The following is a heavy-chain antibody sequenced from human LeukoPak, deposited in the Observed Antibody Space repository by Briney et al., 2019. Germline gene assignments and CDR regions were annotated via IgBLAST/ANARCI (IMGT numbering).Heavy chain of an antibody. CDR1: GYTFTGYY. Sequence: ASVKVPCKASGYTFTGYYMHWVRQAPGQGLEWMGWINPNSGGTNYAQKFQGRVTMTRDTSISTAYMELSRLRSDDTAVYYCARRYCSSTSCYRWFDPWGQGTLVTVSS. D-gene: IGHD2-2*01. CDR3: ARRYCSSTSCYRWFDP. CDR2: INPNSGGT. J-gene: IGHJ5*02. V-gene: IGHV1-2*02.